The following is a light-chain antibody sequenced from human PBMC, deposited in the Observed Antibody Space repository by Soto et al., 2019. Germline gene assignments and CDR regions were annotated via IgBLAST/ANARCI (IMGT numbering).Light chain of an antibody. J-gene: IGKJ1*01. CDR1: QSISSW. CDR3: QKYNSFSWT. Sequence: DIQMTQSPSTLSASLGDRVTITSRASQSISSWLAWYQQKPGKAPKLLIYDASSLESGVPSRFSGSRSGAKFTLTISSLQPDDCATYYCQKYNSFSWTFGQGTKVDI. V-gene: IGKV1-5*01. CDR2: DAS.